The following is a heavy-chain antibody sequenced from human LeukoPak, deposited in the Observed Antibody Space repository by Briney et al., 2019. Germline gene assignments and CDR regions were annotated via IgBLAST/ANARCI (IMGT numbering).Heavy chain of an antibody. Sequence: ASVTVSCKASGYTFISYDIDWVRQATGQGLEWMGWMSPKSGNTDYAQKFKGRVTITRNTSINTAYLELSSLTSDDTAVYFCARGVGGLGNMDVWGKGTPVTISS. D-gene: IGHD3-16*01. CDR3: ARGVGGLGNMDV. V-gene: IGHV1-8*01. J-gene: IGHJ6*03. CDR2: MSPKSGNT. CDR1: GYTFISYD.